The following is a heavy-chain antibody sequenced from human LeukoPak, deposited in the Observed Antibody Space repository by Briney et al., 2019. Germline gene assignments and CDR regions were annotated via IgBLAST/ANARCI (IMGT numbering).Heavy chain of an antibody. V-gene: IGHV1-2*02. CDR1: GYTFTHYY. J-gene: IGHJ4*02. CDR2: TNPHSGGT. D-gene: IGHD4-17*01. Sequence: GAPVKVSCKASGYTFTHYYIHWVRQAPGQGLEWMVWTNPHSGGTKYAQKFQGRVTMTRDTPISTSYMELISLRSDDTAVYYCATEPPHTTMTTLWAHDFWGQGTLVTVSS. CDR3: ATEPPHTTMTTLWAHDF.